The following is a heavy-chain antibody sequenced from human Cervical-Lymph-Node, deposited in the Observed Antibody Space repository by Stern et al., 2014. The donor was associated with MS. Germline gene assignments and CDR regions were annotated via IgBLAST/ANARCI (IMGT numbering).Heavy chain of an antibody. V-gene: IGHV3-72*01. Sequence: EDQLVESGGGLVQPGGSLRLSCAASGFSFSDFYMDWVRQAPGKGLEWVGRSRNKAKSYTTDYAASVKGRFPISRDDSKNSLYLQMNSLKTEDTAVYYCSRDSSGDYWGPGTLVTVSS. CDR2: SRNKAKSYTT. J-gene: IGHJ4*02. CDR1: GFSFSDFY. CDR3: SRDSSGDY.